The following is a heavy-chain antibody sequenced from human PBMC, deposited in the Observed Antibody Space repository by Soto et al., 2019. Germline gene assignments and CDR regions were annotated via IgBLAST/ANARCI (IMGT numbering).Heavy chain of an antibody. J-gene: IGHJ4*02. CDR1: GDSVSSTSAA. D-gene: IGHD6-19*01. CDR3: ARGSYYSGWV. V-gene: IGHV6-1*01. CDR2: TYYRSKWYS. Sequence: SQTLSLTCAVSGDSVSSTSAAWSWIRQSPSRGLEWLGRTYYRSKWYSDYAVSVKSRITINPDTSKNQFSLQLNSVTPEDTAVYYCARGSYYSGWVWGQGTLVTVSS.